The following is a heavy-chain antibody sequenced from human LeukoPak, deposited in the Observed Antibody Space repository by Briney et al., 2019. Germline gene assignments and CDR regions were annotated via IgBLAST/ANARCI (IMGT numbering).Heavy chain of an antibody. CDR2: ISNGGGST. J-gene: IGHJ4*02. D-gene: IGHD3-22*01. V-gene: IGHV3-23*01. CDR3: TRGSYYYDSSGYARVMGDY. CDR1: GFTFSSSA. Sequence: GGSLRLSCAASGFTFSSSAMNWVRQAPGKGLQWVSLISNGGGSTYYSDSVKGRFTISRDNPDNTLYLQMNSLRAEDTAVYYCTRGSYYYDSSGYARVMGDYWGQGTLVTVSS.